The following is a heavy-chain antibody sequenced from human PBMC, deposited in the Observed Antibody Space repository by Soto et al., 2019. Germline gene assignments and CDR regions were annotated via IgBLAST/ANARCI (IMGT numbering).Heavy chain of an antibody. Sequence: SVKVSCKASGGTFSSYAISWVRQAPGQGLEWMGGIIPIFGTANYAQKFQGRVTITADESTSTAYMELSSLRSEDTAVYYCARDGFPNTYRDSLYYYYYGMDVWGQGTTVTVSS. CDR1: GGTFSSYA. J-gene: IGHJ6*02. CDR2: IIPIFGTA. V-gene: IGHV1-69*13. D-gene: IGHD2-15*01. CDR3: ARDGFPNTYRDSLYYYYYGMDV.